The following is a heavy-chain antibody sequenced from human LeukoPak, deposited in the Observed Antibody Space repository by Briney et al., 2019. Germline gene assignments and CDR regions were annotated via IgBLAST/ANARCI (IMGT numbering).Heavy chain of an antibody. CDR2: INPGNGDT. J-gene: IGHJ6*02. CDR3: ARDQLHCSGGSCYSDRSYYYGMDV. D-gene: IGHD2-15*01. V-gene: IGHV1-3*01. Sequence: ASVKVSCRGSGYTFTNYAVHWVRQAPGQRLEWLGWINPGNGDTKYSQKFQGRVTITADESTSTAYMELSSLRSEDTAVYYCARDQLHCSGGSCYSDRSYYYGMDVWGQGTTVTVSS. CDR1: GYTFTNYA.